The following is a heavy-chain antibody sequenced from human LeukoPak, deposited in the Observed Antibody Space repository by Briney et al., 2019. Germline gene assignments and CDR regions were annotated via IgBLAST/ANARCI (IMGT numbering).Heavy chain of an antibody. Sequence: SETLSLTCTVSGASISGSGFYWGWIRQPPGKGLEWIGNIYYSGSAYYNASLESRVTISVDTSKNQFSLKLSSVTAADTAVYYCARDGNGDYGEFDYWGPGTLVTVSS. CDR2: IYYSGSA. CDR3: ARDGNGDYGEFDY. CDR1: GASISGSGFY. J-gene: IGHJ4*02. D-gene: IGHD4-17*01. V-gene: IGHV4-39*07.